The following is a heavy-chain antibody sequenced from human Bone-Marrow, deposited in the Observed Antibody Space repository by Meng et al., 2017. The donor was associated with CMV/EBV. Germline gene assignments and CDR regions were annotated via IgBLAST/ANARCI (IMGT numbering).Heavy chain of an antibody. V-gene: IGHV3-30-3*01. J-gene: IGHJ4*02. Sequence: AAGCTFSSDAMHWVRQAPGKGLEWVAVISYDGSNKYYADSVKGRFTISRDNSKNTLYLQMNSLRAEDTAVYYCARLGGLELWSYFDYWGQGTLVTVSS. CDR3: ARLGGLELWSYFDY. CDR1: GCTFSSDA. D-gene: IGHD5-18*01. CDR2: ISYDGSNK.